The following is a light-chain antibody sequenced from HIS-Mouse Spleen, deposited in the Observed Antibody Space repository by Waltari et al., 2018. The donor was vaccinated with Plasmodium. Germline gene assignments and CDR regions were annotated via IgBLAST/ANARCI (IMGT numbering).Light chain of an antibody. CDR1: TLWDKY. CDR3: QAWDSSTAWV. J-gene: IGLJ2*01. Sequence: SYELTQPPSVSVSPGPTASITSSGATLWDKYAVWYQQKPGQSPVLVIYQESKRPSGIPERFSGSNSGNTATLTISGTQAMDEADYYCQAWDSSTAWVFGGGTKLTVL. V-gene: IGLV3-1*01. CDR2: QES.